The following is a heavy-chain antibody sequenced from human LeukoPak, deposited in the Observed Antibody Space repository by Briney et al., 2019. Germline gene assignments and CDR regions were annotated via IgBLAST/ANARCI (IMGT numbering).Heavy chain of an antibody. D-gene: IGHD2-15*01. J-gene: IGHJ5*02. CDR2: IYTSGST. CDR1: GGSISSYY. Sequence: PSETLSLTCTVSGGSISSYYWSWIRQPPGKGLEWIGYIYTSGSTNYNPSLKSRVTISVDTSKNQFSLKLSSVTAADTAVYYCARRGGFNWFDPWGQGTLGTVSS. CDR3: ARRGGFNWFDP. V-gene: IGHV4-4*09.